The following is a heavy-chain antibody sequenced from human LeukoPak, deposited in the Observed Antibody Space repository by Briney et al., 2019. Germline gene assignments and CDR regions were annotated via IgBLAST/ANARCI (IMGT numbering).Heavy chain of an antibody. CDR2: INPHSGVT. CDR3: ARGPETMRVAFGDAFDV. CDR1: GYSFTAYY. D-gene: IGHD3-22*01. J-gene: IGHJ3*01. V-gene: IGHV1-2*06. Sequence: ASVKVSCKASGYSFTAYYIHWVRQAPGQGLEWLGRINPHSGVTVYSQNFQGRVNMTTDTSISTAYMEITRLTSDDTAVFYCARGPETMRVAFGDAFDVWGQGTVVTASS.